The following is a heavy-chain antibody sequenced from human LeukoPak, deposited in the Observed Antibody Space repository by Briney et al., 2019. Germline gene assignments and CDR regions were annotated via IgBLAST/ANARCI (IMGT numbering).Heavy chain of an antibody. CDR3: ARDLITVTMVRGVNLYYYYGMDV. CDR2: FDPEDGET. J-gene: IGHJ6*02. V-gene: IGHV1-24*01. Sequence: GASVKVSCKVSGYTLTELSMHWVRQAPGKGLEWMGGFDPEDGETIYAQKFQGRVTMTRDTSTSTVYMELSSLRSEDTAVYYCARDLITVTMVRGVNLYYYYGMDVWGQGTTVTVSS. D-gene: IGHD3-10*01. CDR1: GYTLTELS.